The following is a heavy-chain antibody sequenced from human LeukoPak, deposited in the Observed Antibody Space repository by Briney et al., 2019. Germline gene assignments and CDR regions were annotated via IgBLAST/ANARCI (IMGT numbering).Heavy chain of an antibody. J-gene: IGHJ4*02. V-gene: IGHV1-18*01. CDR2: INGYNGNT. D-gene: IGHD2-15*01. Sequence: ASVKVSCKASGYIFTNYGIRWVRQAPGQGLESMGWINGYNGNTNYAQKFQGRVTMTTDTSTSTVYMELRSLRSDDTAVYYCARGLVVATTLYYFDYWGQGTLVTVSS. CDR1: GYIFTNYG. CDR3: ARGLVVATTLYYFDY.